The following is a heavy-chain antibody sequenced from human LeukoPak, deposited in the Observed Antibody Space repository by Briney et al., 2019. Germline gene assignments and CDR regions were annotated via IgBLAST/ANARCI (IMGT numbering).Heavy chain of an antibody. CDR2: IYYSGST. CDR3: ARDHHDAEGYLDY. V-gene: IGHV4-30-4*08. Sequence: SETLSLTCTVSGGSISSGDYYWRWIRQPRGKGLEWIGYIYYSGSTYYNPSLKSRVTISVDTSKNQFSLKLSSVTAADTAVYYCARDHHDAEGYLDYWGQGTLVTVSS. D-gene: IGHD2-15*01. CDR1: GGSISSGDYY. J-gene: IGHJ4*02.